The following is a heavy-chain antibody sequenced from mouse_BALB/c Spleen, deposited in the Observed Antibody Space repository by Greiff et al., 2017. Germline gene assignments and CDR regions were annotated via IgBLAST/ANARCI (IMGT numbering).Heavy chain of an antibody. CDR3: ARVGITTGSYAMDY. CDR1: GFSLTSYG. CDR2: IWAGGST. Sequence: VQLVESGPGLVAPSQSLSITCTVSGFSLTSYGVHWVRQPPGKGLEWLGVIWAGGSTNYNSALMSRLSISKDNSKSQVFLKMNSLQTDDTAMYYCARVGITTGSYAMDYWGQGTSVTVSS. D-gene: IGHD2-4*01. V-gene: IGHV2-9*02. J-gene: IGHJ4*01.